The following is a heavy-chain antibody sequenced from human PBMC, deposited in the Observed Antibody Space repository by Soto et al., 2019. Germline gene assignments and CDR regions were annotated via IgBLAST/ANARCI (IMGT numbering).Heavy chain of an antibody. CDR1: GFTFSYG. Sequence: VQLLESGGGLIQPGGSLRLSCAASGFTFSYGIHWLRQAPGKGLEGGAYISYDSSNKFYGASVKGRFTISRDNSKNTQFLQMNSLRAEDTAVYYCAKLVRAYCSGNTCDDYWGQGTLVAVSS. V-gene: IGHV3-30*18. CDR2: ISYDSSNK. D-gene: IGHD2-21*01. CDR3: AKLVRAYCSGNTCDDY. J-gene: IGHJ4*02.